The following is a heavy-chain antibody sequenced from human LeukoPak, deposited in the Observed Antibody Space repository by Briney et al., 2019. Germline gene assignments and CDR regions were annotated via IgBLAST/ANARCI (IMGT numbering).Heavy chain of an antibody. Sequence: GGSLRLSCAASGFIFKSYAMHWVRQAPGKGLEWLAVISYDGRNIDYAASVKGRFTISRDNSEKTVYLQMNNVRDDDTAVYPCAKGVLSYYYMDVWGAGTTVIVSS. CDR1: GFIFKSYA. D-gene: IGHD2/OR15-2a*01. J-gene: IGHJ6*03. V-gene: IGHV3-30*04. CDR3: AKGVLSYYYMDV. CDR2: ISYDGRNI.